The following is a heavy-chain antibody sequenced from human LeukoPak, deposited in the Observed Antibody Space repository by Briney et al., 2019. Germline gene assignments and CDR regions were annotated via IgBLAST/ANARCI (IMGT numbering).Heavy chain of an antibody. V-gene: IGHV1-2*02. CDR3: AIGLGDYYYYYMDV. CDR2: INPNSGGT. J-gene: IGHJ6*03. D-gene: IGHD3-16*01. CDR1: GYTFTGYY. Sequence: VASVKVSCKASGYTFTGYYMHWVRQAPGQGLELMGWINPNSGGTNYAQKFQGRVTMTRDTSISTAYMELSRLRSDDTAVYYCAIGLGDYYYYYMDVWGKGTTVTVSS.